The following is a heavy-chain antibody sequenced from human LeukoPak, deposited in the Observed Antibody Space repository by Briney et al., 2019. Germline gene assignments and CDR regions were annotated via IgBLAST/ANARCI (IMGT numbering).Heavy chain of an antibody. V-gene: IGHV1-3*01. D-gene: IGHD4-17*01. J-gene: IGHJ4*02. CDR1: GYTFTSYA. CDR2: ISAGNGNT. Sequence: ASVTVSCTASGYTFTSYAMHWVRQAPGQRLEWMGWISAGNGNTKYSQKFQGRVTITRDTSASTAYMELSSLRSEDTAVYYCAALRGSPGYWGQGTLVTVSS. CDR3: AALRGSPGY.